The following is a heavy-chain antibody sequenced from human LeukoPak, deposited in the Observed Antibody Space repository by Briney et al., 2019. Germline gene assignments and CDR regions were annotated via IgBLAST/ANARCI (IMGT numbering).Heavy chain of an antibody. CDR3: AKDIGSYYDY. Sequence: GGSLRLSCVASGFTFSSNGMHWVRQAPGKGLEWVTFIQCDGSKKYYADSVKGRFTISRDNSKNTLYLEMNSLRAEDTAVYYCAKDIGSYYDYWGQGILVTVSS. V-gene: IGHV3-30*02. D-gene: IGHD3-10*01. J-gene: IGHJ4*02. CDR2: IQCDGSKK. CDR1: GFTFSSNG.